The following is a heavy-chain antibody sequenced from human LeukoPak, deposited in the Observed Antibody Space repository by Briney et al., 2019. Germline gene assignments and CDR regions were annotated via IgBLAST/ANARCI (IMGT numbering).Heavy chain of an antibody. D-gene: IGHD3-22*01. CDR3: ARGAHYHDSSQGYDY. CDR2: ISACNGNT. V-gene: IGHV1-18*01. CDR1: GYTFTSYG. Sequence: ASVKVSCKASGYTFTSYGISWVRQAPGQGLEWMGWISACNGNTNYAQKLQGRVTMTTDTSTSTAYMDLRSLRSDDTAVYYCARGAHYHDSSQGYDYWGQGTLVTVSS. J-gene: IGHJ4*02.